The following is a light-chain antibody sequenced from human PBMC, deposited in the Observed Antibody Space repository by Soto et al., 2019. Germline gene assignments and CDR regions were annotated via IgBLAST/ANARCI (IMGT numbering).Light chain of an antibody. J-gene: IGKJ1*01. CDR1: QSISSW. Sequence: DIQMTQSPSTLSTSVGDRVTITCRASQSISSWLAWYQQKPGKAPKLLIYDASSLESGVPSRFSGSGSGPEFTLTSSSLHPDDFATYYCQQYNSYPWTFGQGTRVE. V-gene: IGKV1-5*01. CDR3: QQYNSYPWT. CDR2: DAS.